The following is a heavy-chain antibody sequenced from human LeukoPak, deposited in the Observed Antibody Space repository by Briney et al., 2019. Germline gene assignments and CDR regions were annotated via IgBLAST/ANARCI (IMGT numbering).Heavy chain of an antibody. Sequence: PGGSLRLSCAASGFTFSSYEMNWVRQAPGKGLEWVANIKQDGSEKYYVDSVKGRFTISRDNAEKSLSLQMNSLRAEDAAVYYCARYSNWFNYYYYYMDVWGKGTTVTVSS. CDR2: IKQDGSEK. D-gene: IGHD7-27*01. V-gene: IGHV3-7*01. CDR1: GFTFSSYE. CDR3: ARYSNWFNYYYYYMDV. J-gene: IGHJ6*03.